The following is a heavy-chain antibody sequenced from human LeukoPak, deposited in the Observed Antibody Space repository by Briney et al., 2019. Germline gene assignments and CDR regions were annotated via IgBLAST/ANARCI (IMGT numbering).Heavy chain of an antibody. J-gene: IGHJ4*02. Sequence: SETLSLTCTVSGYSISSGYYWGWIRQPPGKGLEWIGSIYHSGSTYYNPSLKSRVTISVDTSKNQFSLKLSSVTAADTAVYYCARESGSYMYYFDYWGQGTLVTVSS. D-gene: IGHD1-26*01. CDR2: IYHSGST. V-gene: IGHV4-38-2*02. CDR1: GYSISSGYY. CDR3: ARESGSYMYYFDY.